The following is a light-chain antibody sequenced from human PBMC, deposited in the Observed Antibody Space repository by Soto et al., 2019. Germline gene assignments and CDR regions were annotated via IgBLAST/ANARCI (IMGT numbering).Light chain of an antibody. Sequence: QSVLTQPPSVSGAPGQRVTLSCTGSSSDIGAGFDVHWYQHLPGTAPKLLIYGNTNRPSGVPGRFSGSKSGTSASLVITGLQDEDEADYYCQSYENSRTGFYVFGTGTKLTVL. CDR3: QSYENSRTGFYV. CDR2: GNT. CDR1: SSDIGAGFD. J-gene: IGLJ1*01. V-gene: IGLV1-40*01.